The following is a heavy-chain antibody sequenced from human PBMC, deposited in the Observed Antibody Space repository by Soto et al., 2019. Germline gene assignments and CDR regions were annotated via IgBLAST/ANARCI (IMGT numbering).Heavy chain of an antibody. Sequence: PSETLSLTCAVYGGSFSGYYWSWLRQPPGKGLEWIGESSHTGITKYNPSLRSRVTVSVDPSKNQFSLKLTSMTAADTAVYFCAKYDEYSPLSYWGQGALVTVSS. D-gene: IGHD3-3*01. J-gene: IGHJ4*02. CDR1: GGSFSGYY. V-gene: IGHV4-34*01. CDR2: SSHTGIT. CDR3: AKYDEYSPLSY.